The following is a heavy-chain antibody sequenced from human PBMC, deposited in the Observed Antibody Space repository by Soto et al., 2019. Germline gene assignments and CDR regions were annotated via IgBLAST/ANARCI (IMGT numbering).Heavy chain of an antibody. CDR3: ARDPLTYCSSTSCYPQGWFDP. D-gene: IGHD2-2*01. Sequence: GVSLRLSCSASGFTFSSYAMHWVRQAPGKGLEWVAVISYDGSNKYYADSVKGRFTISRDNSKNTLYLQMNSLRAEDTAVYYCARDPLTYCSSTSCYPQGWFDPWGQGTLVTVSA. CDR2: ISYDGSNK. V-gene: IGHV3-30-3*01. J-gene: IGHJ5*02. CDR1: GFTFSSYA.